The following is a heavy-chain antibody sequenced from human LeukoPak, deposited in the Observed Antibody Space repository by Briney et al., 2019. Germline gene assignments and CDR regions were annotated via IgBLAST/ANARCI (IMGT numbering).Heavy chain of an antibody. Sequence: GGSLRLSCAASGFTFDDYGMSWVRQAPGKGLEWVSGINWNGDNADYADSVKGRFTISRDNAKNSLYLQMNSLRAEDTALYYCARGFDGNFDYWGQGTLVTVSP. CDR2: INWNGDNA. J-gene: IGHJ4*02. CDR3: ARGFDGNFDY. D-gene: IGHD3-9*01. CDR1: GFTFDDYG. V-gene: IGHV3-20*04.